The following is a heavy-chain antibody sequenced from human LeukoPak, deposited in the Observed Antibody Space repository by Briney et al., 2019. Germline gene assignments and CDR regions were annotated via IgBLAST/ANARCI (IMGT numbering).Heavy chain of an antibody. D-gene: IGHD2-15*01. CDR3: ARAGQVVAATFLDY. J-gene: IGHJ4*02. Sequence: KASETLSLTCAVYGGSFSGYYWSWIRQPPGKGLEWIGEINHSGSTNYNPSLKSRVTISVDTSKNQFSLKLSSVTAADTAVYYCARAGQVVAATFLDYWGQGTLVTVSS. CDR1: GGSFSGYY. V-gene: IGHV4-34*01. CDR2: INHSGST.